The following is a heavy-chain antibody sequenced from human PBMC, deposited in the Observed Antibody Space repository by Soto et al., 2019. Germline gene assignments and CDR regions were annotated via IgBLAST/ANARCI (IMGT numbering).Heavy chain of an antibody. CDR1: GGSISSSSYY. V-gene: IGHV4-39*01. CDR3: ASLGYYDFWSGYYTRWFDP. D-gene: IGHD3-3*01. J-gene: IGHJ5*02. Sequence: SETLSLTCTVSGGSISSSSYYWGWIRQPPGKGLEWIGSIYYSGSTYYNPPLKSRVTLSVDTSKNQFSLKLSSVTAADTAVYYCASLGYYDFWSGYYTRWFDPWGQRTLVRVSS. CDR2: IYYSGST.